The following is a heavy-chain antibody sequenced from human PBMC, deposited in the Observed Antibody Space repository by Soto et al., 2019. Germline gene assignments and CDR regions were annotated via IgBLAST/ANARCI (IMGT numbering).Heavy chain of an antibody. CDR3: ARDYRYNWFDP. CDR1: GGSISSGGYS. V-gene: IGHV4-30-2*01. CDR2: IYHSGST. D-gene: IGHD4-4*01. J-gene: IGHJ5*02. Sequence: TLSLTCAVSGGSISSGGYSWSWIRQPPGKGLEWIGYIYHSGSTYYNPSLKSRVTISVDRSKNLFSLKLSSVTAADTAVYYCARDYRYNWFDPWGQGNLVTVSS.